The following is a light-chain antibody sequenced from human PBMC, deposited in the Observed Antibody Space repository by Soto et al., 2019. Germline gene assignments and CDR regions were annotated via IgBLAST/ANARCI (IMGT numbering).Light chain of an antibody. CDR1: QSVLSSSNNKNY. CDR3: QQCYATPYT. J-gene: IGKJ2*01. Sequence: EIVMTQSPDSLAVSLGERATINCKSSQSVLSSSNNKNYLAWYQKKPGQPPKLLIYWASMRESGVPDRFSGSGSGTEFTLTIGSLQSEDVAVYYCQQCYATPYTFGQGTKLEIK. V-gene: IGKV4-1*01. CDR2: WAS.